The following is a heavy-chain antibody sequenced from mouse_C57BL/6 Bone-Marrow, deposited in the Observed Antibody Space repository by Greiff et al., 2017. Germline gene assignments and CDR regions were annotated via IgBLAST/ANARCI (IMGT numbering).Heavy chain of an antibody. J-gene: IGHJ4*01. CDR3: AQLDAMDY. CDR1: GFTFSDYY. V-gene: IGHV5-12*01. D-gene: IGHD4-1*02. CDR2: ISNGGGST. Sequence: EVHLVESGGGLVQPGGSLKLSCAASGFTFSDYYMYWVRQTPEKRLEWVAYISNGGGSTYYPDTVKGRFTISRDNAKNPLYLQMSRLKSEDTAMYYCAQLDAMDYWGQGTSVTVSS.